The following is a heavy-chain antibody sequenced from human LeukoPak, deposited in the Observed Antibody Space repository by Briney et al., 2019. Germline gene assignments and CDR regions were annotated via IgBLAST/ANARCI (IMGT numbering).Heavy chain of an antibody. CDR1: GGSISSYY. J-gene: IGHJ4*02. CDR2: TYYSGST. Sequence: KSSEALSLTCTVSGGSISSYYWSWIRQPPXXGLEWIGYTYYSGSTNYNPSLKSRVTISVDTSKNQFSLKLSSVTAADTAVYYCARMTTTGNDYWGQGTLVTVSS. CDR3: ARMTTTGNDY. V-gene: IGHV4-59*08. D-gene: IGHD4-17*01.